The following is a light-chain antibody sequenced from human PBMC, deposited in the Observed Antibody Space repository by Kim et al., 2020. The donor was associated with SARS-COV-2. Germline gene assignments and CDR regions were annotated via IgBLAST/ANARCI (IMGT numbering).Light chain of an antibody. J-gene: IGLJ3*02. CDR2: GKN. CDR1: SLRKYY. V-gene: IGLV3-19*01. Sequence: SSELTQDPAVSVALGQTVRITCQGDSLRKYYASWYQQKPGQAPVLVIYGKNNRPSGIPDRFSGSSSGNTASLTITGAQAEDEADYYCNSRGSGGNPLVFGGGTQLTVL. CDR3: NSRGSGGNPLV.